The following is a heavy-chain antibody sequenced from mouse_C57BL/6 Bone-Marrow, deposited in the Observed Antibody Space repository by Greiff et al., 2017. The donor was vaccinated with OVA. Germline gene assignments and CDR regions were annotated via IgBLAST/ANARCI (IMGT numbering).Heavy chain of an antibody. CDR3: ARFDYVAWFAY. V-gene: IGHV1-81*01. D-gene: IGHD2-4*01. Sequence: LVESGAELARPGASVKLSCKASGYTFTSYGISWVKQRTGQGLEWIGEIYPRSGNTYYNEKFKGKATLTADKSSSTAYMELRSLTSEDSAVYFCARFDYVAWFAYWGQGTLVTVSS. J-gene: IGHJ3*01. CDR1: GYTFTSYG. CDR2: IYPRSGNT.